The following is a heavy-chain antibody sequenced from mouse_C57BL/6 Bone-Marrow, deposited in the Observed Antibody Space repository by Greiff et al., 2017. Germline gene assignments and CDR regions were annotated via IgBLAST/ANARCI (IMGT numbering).Heavy chain of an antibody. D-gene: IGHD2-5*01. CDR3: ARANYYSNLDY. CDR2: IDPSDSYT. CDR1: GYTFTSYW. V-gene: IGHV1-59*01. J-gene: IGHJ2*01. Sequence: QVQLQQPGAELVRPGTSVKLSCKASGYTFTSYWMHWVKQRPGQGLEWIGVIDPSDSYTNYNQKFKGKATLTVDTSSSTAYMQLSSLTSEDSAFYYCARANYYSNLDYWGQGTTLTVSS.